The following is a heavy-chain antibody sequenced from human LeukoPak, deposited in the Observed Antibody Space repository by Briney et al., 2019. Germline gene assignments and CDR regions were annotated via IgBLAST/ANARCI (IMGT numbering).Heavy chain of an antibody. CDR1: GYTFTSYD. CDR3: ARSSATYYYDSSGYVYYMDV. D-gene: IGHD3-22*01. V-gene: IGHV1-8*03. J-gene: IGHJ6*03. Sequence: ASAKVSCKASGYTFTSYDINWVRQATGQGLEWMGWMNPNSGNTGYAQKFQGRVTITRNTSISTAYMELSSLRSEDTAVYYCARSSATYYYDSSGYVYYMDVWGKGTTVTVSS. CDR2: MNPNSGNT.